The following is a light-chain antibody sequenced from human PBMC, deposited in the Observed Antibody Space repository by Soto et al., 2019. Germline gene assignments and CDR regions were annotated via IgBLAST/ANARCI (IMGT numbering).Light chain of an antibody. CDR1: QSINSN. CDR3: QQYTDWPPT. V-gene: IGKV3-15*01. J-gene: IGKJ1*01. CDR2: GAS. Sequence: EIVMTQAPATLSVSAAEIDTLSCRASQSINSNLAWYQQKPGQAPRLLIYGASTRATGIPARFSGSGSGTEFTLTISSLQSEDFAVYCCQQYTDWPPTFGQGTKVDI.